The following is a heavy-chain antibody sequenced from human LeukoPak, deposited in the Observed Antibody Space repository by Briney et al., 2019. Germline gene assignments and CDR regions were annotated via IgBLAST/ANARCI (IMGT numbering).Heavy chain of an antibody. V-gene: IGHV1-46*01. CDR3: ARERAKRITMVRAPWFDP. D-gene: IGHD3-10*01. CDR1: GYTFTSYY. J-gene: IGHJ5*02. CDR2: INPSGGST. Sequence: ASVKVSCKASGYTFTSYYMHWVRQAPGQGLEWMGIINPSGGSTSYAQKFQGRVTMTRDMSTSTVYMELSSLRSEDTAVYYCARERAKRITMVRAPWFDPWGQGTLVTVSS.